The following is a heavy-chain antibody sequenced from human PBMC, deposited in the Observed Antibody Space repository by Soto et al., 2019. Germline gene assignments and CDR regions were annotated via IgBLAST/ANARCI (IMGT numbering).Heavy chain of an antibody. Sequence: QVQLVQSGAEVKKPGASVKVSCKASGYSFTTYGIAWVRQAPGQGLEWMGWISTYNGDTDYAQNLQGRVIMTTDTSTTTAYMELRGLRSDDTAVYYCAREGSRPYYYYGMDVWGQGTTVSVSS. D-gene: IGHD2-15*01. CDR2: ISTYNGDT. CDR1: GYSFTTYG. J-gene: IGHJ6*02. CDR3: AREGSRPYYYYGMDV. V-gene: IGHV1-18*01.